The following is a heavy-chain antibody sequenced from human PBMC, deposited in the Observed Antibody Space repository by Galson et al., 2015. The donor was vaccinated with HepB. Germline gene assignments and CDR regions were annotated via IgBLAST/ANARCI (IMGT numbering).Heavy chain of an antibody. J-gene: IGHJ4*02. D-gene: IGHD6-13*01. CDR1: GYSFTSYW. CDR3: ARQESIAAAVPVYYFDY. CDR2: IYPGDSDT. V-gene: IGHV5-51*03. Sequence: QSGAEVKKPGESLKISCKGSGYSFTSYWIGWVRQMPGKGLERMGIIYPGDSDTRYSPSFQGQVTISADKSISTAYLQWSSLKASDTAMYYCARQESIAAAVPVYYFDYWGQGTLVTVSS.